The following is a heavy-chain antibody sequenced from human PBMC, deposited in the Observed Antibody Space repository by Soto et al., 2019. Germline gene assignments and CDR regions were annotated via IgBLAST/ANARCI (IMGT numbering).Heavy chain of an antibody. CDR2: IYYSGST. D-gene: IGHD5-18*01. CDR3: ARGGYSYASFDY. Sequence: SETLSLTCTVSGGSISSGGYYWGWLRQHPGEGLEWIGYIYYSGSTYYNPSLKSRVTISVDTSKNQFSLKLSSVTAADTAVYYCARGGYSYASFDYWGQGTLVTVSS. V-gene: IGHV4-31*03. J-gene: IGHJ4*02. CDR1: GGSISSGGYY.